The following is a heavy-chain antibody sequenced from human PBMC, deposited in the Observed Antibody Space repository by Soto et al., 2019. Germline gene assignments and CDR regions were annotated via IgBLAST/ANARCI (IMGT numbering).Heavy chain of an antibody. CDR1: GYDFFKYN. D-gene: IGHD2-21*02. V-gene: IGHV1-46*01. J-gene: IGHJ4*02. CDR2: INPNGGYT. CDR3: TRADSDVVILPDVRPLFDL. Sequence: QAQLVQSGAEVKKPGASVKVSCKTSGYDFFKYNMHWVRQAPGQGLEWMGVINPNGGYTRHAQKFQGRLIMTSDTSSKIVYMELSGLTSDDTAMYYCTRADSDVVILPDVRPLFDLWGQGALVTVSS.